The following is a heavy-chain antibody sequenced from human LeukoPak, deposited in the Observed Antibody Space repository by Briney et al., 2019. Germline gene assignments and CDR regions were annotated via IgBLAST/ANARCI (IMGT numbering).Heavy chain of an antibody. CDR2: INAGNGNT. V-gene: IGHV1-3*01. CDR3: ARGTWERSGWYYFDY. Sequence: GASVKVSCKASGYTFTNYAIHWVRQAPGQRPEWMGWINAGNGNTKYLQKLQGRVTITRGTSASAAYMDLSSLRSEDTAVYYCARGTWERSGWYYFDYWGQGTLVTVSS. D-gene: IGHD6-19*01. J-gene: IGHJ4*02. CDR1: GYTFTNYA.